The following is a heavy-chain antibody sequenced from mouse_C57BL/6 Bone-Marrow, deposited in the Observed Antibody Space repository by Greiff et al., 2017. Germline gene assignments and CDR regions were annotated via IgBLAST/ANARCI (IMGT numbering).Heavy chain of an antibody. CDR2: IRNKANGYTT. J-gene: IGHJ2*01. V-gene: IGHV7-3*01. CDR1: GFTFTDYY. D-gene: IGHD1-1*01. Sequence: EVQVVESGGGLVQPGGSLSLSCAASGFTFTDYYMSWVRQPPGKALEWLGFIRNKANGYTTEYSASVKGRFTISRDNSQIILYLQMNALRAEDSATYYCARYNYSHFDYWGQGTTLTVSS. CDR3: ARYNYSHFDY.